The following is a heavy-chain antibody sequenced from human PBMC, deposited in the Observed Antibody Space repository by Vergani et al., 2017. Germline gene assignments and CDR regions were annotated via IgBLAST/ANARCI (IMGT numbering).Heavy chain of an antibody. CDR3: ARVQPVGATTGLGWFDP. Sequence: QVQLVQSGAEVKKPGASVKVSCKASGYTFTSYAMHWVRQAPGQRLEWMGWINAGNGNTKYSQKFQGRVTITRDTSASTAYMELSSLRSEDTAVYYCARVQPVGATTGLGWFDPWGQGTLVTVSS. CDR1: GYTFTSYA. J-gene: IGHJ5*02. V-gene: IGHV1-3*01. CDR2: INAGNGNT. D-gene: IGHD1-26*01.